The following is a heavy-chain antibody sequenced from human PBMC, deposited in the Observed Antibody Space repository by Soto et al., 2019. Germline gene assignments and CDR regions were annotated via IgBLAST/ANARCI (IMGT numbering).Heavy chain of an antibody. CDR3: ARDYDFWSGVLDY. CDR2: IWYDGSNK. Sequence: GGSLRLSCAASGFTFSSYGMHWVRQAPGKGLEWVAVIWYDGSNKYYADSVKGRFTISRDNSKNTLYLQMNSLRAEDTAVYYCARDYDFWSGVLDYWGQGTLVTVSS. V-gene: IGHV3-33*01. D-gene: IGHD3-3*01. CDR1: GFTFSSYG. J-gene: IGHJ4*02.